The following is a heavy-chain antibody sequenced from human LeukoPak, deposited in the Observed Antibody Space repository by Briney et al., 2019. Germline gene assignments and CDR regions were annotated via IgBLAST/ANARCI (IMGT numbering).Heavy chain of an antibody. J-gene: IGHJ4*02. D-gene: IGHD1-20*01. CDR3: ARLTLSRGLSY. CDR2: IYYSGST. V-gene: IGHV4-39*01. Sequence: SETLSLTCTVSGGSISSSGYYWGWIRQPPGKGLEWIGSIYYSGSTYYNPSLKSRVTISVDTSKNQFSLKLSSVTAADTAVHSCARLTLSRGLSYWGQGTLVTVSS. CDR1: GGSISSSGYY.